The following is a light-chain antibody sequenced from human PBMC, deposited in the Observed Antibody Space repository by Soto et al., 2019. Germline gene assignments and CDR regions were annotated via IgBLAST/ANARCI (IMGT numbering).Light chain of an antibody. CDR1: SSDVGGYNY. J-gene: IGLJ1*01. V-gene: IGLV2-14*01. CDR2: DVS. Sequence: QSALTQPASVSGSPGQSITISCTGTSSDVGGYNYVSWYQQHPGKAPKLMIYDVSNRPSGVSNRFSGSKSGNTASLTISGLQAEDEADYYYCSYTSSSTLYVFGTGTKLTVL. CDR3: CSYTSSSTLYV.